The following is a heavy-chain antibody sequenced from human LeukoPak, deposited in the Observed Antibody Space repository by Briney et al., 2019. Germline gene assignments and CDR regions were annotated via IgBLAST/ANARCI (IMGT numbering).Heavy chain of an antibody. J-gene: IGHJ2*01. Sequence: SQTLSLTCTVSGGSISSGDSHWSWICQPPGKGLEWIGYIFYSGNIYYNPSLKSRVTISVDTSKNQFSLKLSSVTAADTAVYYCARAPGVAEVGRLDLWGRGTLVTVSS. CDR1: GGSISSGDSH. V-gene: IGHV4-30-4*01. CDR3: ARAPGVAEVGRLDL. CDR2: IFYSGNI. D-gene: IGHD7-27*01.